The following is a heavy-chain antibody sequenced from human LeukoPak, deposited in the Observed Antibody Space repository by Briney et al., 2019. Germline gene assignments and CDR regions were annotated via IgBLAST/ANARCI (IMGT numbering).Heavy chain of an antibody. J-gene: IGHJ4*02. D-gene: IGHD2-15*01. CDR3: ATLRLSDHFDY. Sequence: GGSLRLSCAASGFTFCSYAMNWVRLSAGKGLEWVSAITDNGNTTYYADSVKGRFTISRDNSKNTLYLQMNSLRAEDTAVYYCATLRLSDHFDYWGQGTLVTVSS. CDR2: ITDNGNTT. V-gene: IGHV3-23*05. CDR1: GFTFCSYA.